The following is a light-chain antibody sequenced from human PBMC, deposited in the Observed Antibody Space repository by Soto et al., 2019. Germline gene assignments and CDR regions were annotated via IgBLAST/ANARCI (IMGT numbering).Light chain of an antibody. J-gene: IGLJ2*01. V-gene: IGLV4-69*01. Sequence: QTVVTQSPSASASLGASVKLTCTLSSGHNNYAIAWHQQQPEKGPRYLMNVNSDGSHRKGDGIPDRFSGCSSGAERYLIISSLQSEDEADYYCQTWGTDIRGVFGGGTKVTVL. CDR3: QTWGTDIRGV. CDR2: VNSDGSH. CDR1: SGHNNYA.